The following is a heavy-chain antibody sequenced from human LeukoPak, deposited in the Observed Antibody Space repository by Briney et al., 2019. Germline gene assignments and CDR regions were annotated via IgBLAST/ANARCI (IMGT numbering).Heavy chain of an antibody. V-gene: IGHV3-23*01. D-gene: IGHD3-10*01. CDR2: ISTGGGST. CDR1: GFTFSKYV. J-gene: IGHJ4*02. CDR3: AKDARAYGSGPLDY. Sequence: PGGSLRLSRAASGFTFSKYVMRWVRQAPGKGLEWVSAISTGGGSTYYAASVKGRFTISRDNSKNTLYLQMNSLRAEDTAVYYCAKDARAYGSGPLDYWGQGTLVTVSS.